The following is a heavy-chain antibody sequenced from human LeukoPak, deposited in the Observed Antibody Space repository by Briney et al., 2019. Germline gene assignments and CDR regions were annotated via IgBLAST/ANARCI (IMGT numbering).Heavy chain of an antibody. CDR3: AKGSIAARGRYYYMDV. Sequence: GGSLRLSCAASGFTFSSYAMHWVRQAPGKGLEWVAVISYDGSNKYYADSVKGRFTISRDNSKNTLYLQMNSLRTEDTALYYCAKGSIAARGRYYYMDVWGKGTTVTVSS. D-gene: IGHD6-6*01. V-gene: IGHV3-30-3*01. CDR2: ISYDGSNK. J-gene: IGHJ6*03. CDR1: GFTFSSYA.